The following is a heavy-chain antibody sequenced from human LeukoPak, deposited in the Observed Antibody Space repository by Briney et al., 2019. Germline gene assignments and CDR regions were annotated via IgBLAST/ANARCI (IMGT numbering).Heavy chain of an antibody. J-gene: IGHJ4*02. CDR1: GGSISSTIYY. D-gene: IGHD5-12*01. V-gene: IGHV4-39*01. CDR2: IYYSGST. CDR3: ARLRQDSGYPYYFDY. Sequence: SETLSLTCTVSGGSISSTIYYWGWIRQPPGKGLEWIGNIYYSGSTYYNPSLKSRVTISVDTSKNQFSLKLSSVTAADTAVYYCARLRQDSGYPYYFDYWGQGTRVTVSS.